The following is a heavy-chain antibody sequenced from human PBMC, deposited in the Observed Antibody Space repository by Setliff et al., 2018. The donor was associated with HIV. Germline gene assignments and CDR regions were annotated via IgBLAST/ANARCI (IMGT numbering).Heavy chain of an antibody. V-gene: IGHV4-34*01. D-gene: IGHD2-15*01. CDR2: INHSGST. J-gene: IGHJ4*02. Sequence: PSETLSLTCAVYGGSFTEYYWTWIRQPPGKGLEWIGEINHSGSTNYNPSLKSRVTISVDTSKNQFSLRLSSVTAADTAVYHCARGTVVPYYLDYWGQGTLVTVSS. CDR3: ARGTVVPYYLDY. CDR1: GGSFTEYY.